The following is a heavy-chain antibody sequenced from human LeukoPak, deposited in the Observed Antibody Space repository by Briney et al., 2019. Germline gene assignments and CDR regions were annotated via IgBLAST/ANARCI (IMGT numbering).Heavy chain of an antibody. J-gene: IGHJ4*02. V-gene: IGHV1-8*01. CDR3: ARGSRRDGYNTLFDQ. CDR1: GYTFTSND. Sequence: ASVKVSCKASGYTFTSNDINWVRQATGQGLEWMGWMNPNSGNTGYAQKFQGRVTMTRNTSINTAYMELSSLRSEDTAVYYCARGSRRDGYNTLFDQWGQGTLVTVSS. D-gene: IGHD5-24*01. CDR2: MNPNSGNT.